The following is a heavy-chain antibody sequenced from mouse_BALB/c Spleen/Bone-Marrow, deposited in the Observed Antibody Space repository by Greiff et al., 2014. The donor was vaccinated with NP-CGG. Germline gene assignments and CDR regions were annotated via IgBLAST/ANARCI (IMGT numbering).Heavy chain of an antibody. CDR1: GYTFTNYW. V-gene: IGHV1-63*02. J-gene: IGHJ4*01. Sequence: QVQLQQSGAELVRPGTSVKMSCKAAGYTFTNYWIGWVKQSPGHGLEWIGDIYPGGGYTNYNEKFKGKATLTADTSSSTAYMQLSSLTSEDSAIYYCARGYGSSSYDTDYWGQGTSVTVSS. D-gene: IGHD1-1*01. CDR2: IYPGGGYT. CDR3: ARGYGSSSYDTDY.